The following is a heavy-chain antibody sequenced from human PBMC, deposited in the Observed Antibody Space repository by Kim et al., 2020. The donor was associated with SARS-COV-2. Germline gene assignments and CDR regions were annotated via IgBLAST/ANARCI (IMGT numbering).Heavy chain of an antibody. Sequence: GGSLRLSCAASGFTFSNAWMSWVRQAPGKGLEWVGRIKSKTDGGTTDYAAPVKGRFTISRDDSKNTLYLQMNSLKTEDTAVYYCTTQRGYSGYDSALYATGPYYXDYWGQGTLVTVSS. CDR1: GFTFSNAW. D-gene: IGHD5-12*01. J-gene: IGHJ4*02. CDR2: IKSKTDGGTT. V-gene: IGHV3-15*01. CDR3: TTQRGYSGYDSALYATGPYYXDY.